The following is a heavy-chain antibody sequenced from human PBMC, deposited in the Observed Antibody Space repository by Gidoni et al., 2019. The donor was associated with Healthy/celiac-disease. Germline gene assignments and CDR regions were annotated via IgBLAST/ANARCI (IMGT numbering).Heavy chain of an antibody. CDR2: IYYSGST. Sequence: QVQLQESGPGLVKPSETLSLTCTVSGGSVSSGSSYWSWIRQPPGKGLEWIGYIYYSGSTNYNPSLKSRVTISVDTSKNQFSLKLSSVTAADTAVYYCARGTRITIFGVVPQYGMDVWGQGTTVTVSS. D-gene: IGHD3-3*01. V-gene: IGHV4-61*01. CDR3: ARGTRITIFGVVPQYGMDV. CDR1: GGSVSSGSSY. J-gene: IGHJ6*02.